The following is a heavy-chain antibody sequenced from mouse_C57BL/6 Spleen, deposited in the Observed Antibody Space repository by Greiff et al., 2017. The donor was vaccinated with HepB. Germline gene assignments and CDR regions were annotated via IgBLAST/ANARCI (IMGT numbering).Heavy chain of an antibody. CDR1: GYTFTDYY. CDR3: ARSIHYYGSSDFDY. Sequence: VQLQQSGAELVRPGASVKLSCKASGYTFTDYYINWVKQRPGQGLEWIARIYPGSGNTYYNEKFKGKATLTAEKSSSTAYMQLSSLTSEDSAVYFCARSIHYYGSSDFDYWGQGTTLTVSS. V-gene: IGHV1-76*01. CDR2: IYPGSGNT. J-gene: IGHJ2*01. D-gene: IGHD1-1*01.